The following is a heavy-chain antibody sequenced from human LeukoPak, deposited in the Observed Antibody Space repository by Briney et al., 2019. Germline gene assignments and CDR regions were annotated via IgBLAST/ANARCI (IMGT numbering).Heavy chain of an antibody. CDR2: INAGNGNT. D-gene: IGHD6-19*01. Sequence: ASVKVSCKASGYTFTSCAMHWVRLAPGQRLEWMGWINAGNGNTKYSQKFQGRVTITRDTSASTAYMELSSLRSEDTAVYYCARNHEQWLNAPMLFDPWGQGTLVTVSS. CDR1: GYTFTSCA. V-gene: IGHV1-3*01. CDR3: ARNHEQWLNAPMLFDP. J-gene: IGHJ5*02.